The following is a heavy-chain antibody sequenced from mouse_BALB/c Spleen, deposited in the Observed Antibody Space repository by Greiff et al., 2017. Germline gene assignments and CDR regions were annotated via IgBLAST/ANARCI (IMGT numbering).Heavy chain of an antibody. V-gene: IGHV2-9*02. Sequence: QVQLKESGPGLVAPSQSLSITCTVSGFSLTSYGVHWVRQPPGKGLEWLEVIWAGGSTNYNSALMSRLSISKDNSKSQVFLKLNSLQTDDTATYYCAKHYYGYRNSYYAMDDWGQGTSVTVSS. CDR1: GFSLTSYG. J-gene: IGHJ4*01. CDR3: AKHYYGYRNSYYAMDD. D-gene: IGHD1-2*01. CDR2: IWAGGST.